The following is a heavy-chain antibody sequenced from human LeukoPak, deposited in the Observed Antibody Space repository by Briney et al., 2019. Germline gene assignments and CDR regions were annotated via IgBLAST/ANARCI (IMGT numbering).Heavy chain of an antibody. CDR1: GFTYSSYA. Sequence: GGSLRLSCAASGFTYSSYAMHWVRQAPGKGLEWVAVISYDGSNKYYADSVKGRFTISRDNSKNTLYLQMNSMRAEDTAVYYCARDMKGLTWGQGTLVTVSS. CDR3: ARDMKGLT. J-gene: IGHJ5*02. CDR2: ISYDGSNK. V-gene: IGHV3-30-3*01.